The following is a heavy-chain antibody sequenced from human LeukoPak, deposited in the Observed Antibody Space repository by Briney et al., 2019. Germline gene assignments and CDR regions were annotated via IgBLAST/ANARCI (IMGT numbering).Heavy chain of an antibody. CDR2: IDTSGTTT. J-gene: IGHJ5*02. Sequence: GGSLRLSCAAYGFTFSIYEMNWVRQAPGKGLEWISYIDTSGTTTYYADSVRGRFTVSRDNAKNSLYLQMNSLRAEDTAVYYCARSNRYSSGGDWLDPWGQGTLVTVSS. D-gene: IGHD6-25*01. V-gene: IGHV3-48*03. CDR3: ARSNRYSSGGDWLDP. CDR1: GFTFSIYE.